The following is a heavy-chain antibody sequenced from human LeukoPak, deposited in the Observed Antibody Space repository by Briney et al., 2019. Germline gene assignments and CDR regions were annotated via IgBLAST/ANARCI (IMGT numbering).Heavy chain of an antibody. V-gene: IGHV3-66*01. CDR2: IYSDGNT. J-gene: IGHJ4*01. CDR3: TRAAWDY. Sequence: GGSLRLSCAASGFSVTSDYMSWVRQAPGKGLEWVSVIYSDGNTYYADSVKGRSTISRDNSKNTVYLQMNGLRAEDTAVYYCTRAAWDYWGQGTLVTVSP. CDR1: GFSVTSDY.